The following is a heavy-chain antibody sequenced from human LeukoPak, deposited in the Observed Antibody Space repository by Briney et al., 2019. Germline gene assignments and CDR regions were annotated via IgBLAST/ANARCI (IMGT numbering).Heavy chain of an antibody. D-gene: IGHD6-19*01. J-gene: IGHJ5*02. Sequence: SETLSLTCTVSGGSISNYYWNWIRQPPGKGLEWIGYIYYSGTTNYNPSLKSRVSMSVDTSKNQFSLKLSSVTAADTAVYYCARHVRKRGIAVAGTLGWFDPWGQGTLVTVSS. CDR1: GGSISNYY. V-gene: IGHV4-59*08. CDR2: IYYSGTT. CDR3: ARHVRKRGIAVAGTLGWFDP.